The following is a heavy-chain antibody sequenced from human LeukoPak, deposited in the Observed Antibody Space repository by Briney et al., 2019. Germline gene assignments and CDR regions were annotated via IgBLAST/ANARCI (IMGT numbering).Heavy chain of an antibody. J-gene: IGHJ6*02. CDR1: GFTFDDYA. Sequence: PGRSLRLSCAASGFTFDDYAMHWARQAPGKGLEWVSGISWNSGSIGYADSVKGRFTISRDNAKNSLYLQMNSLRAEDTALYYCAKDIGSGWFYGMDVWGQGTTVTVSS. D-gene: IGHD6-19*01. V-gene: IGHV3-9*01. CDR3: AKDIGSGWFYGMDV. CDR2: ISWNSGSI.